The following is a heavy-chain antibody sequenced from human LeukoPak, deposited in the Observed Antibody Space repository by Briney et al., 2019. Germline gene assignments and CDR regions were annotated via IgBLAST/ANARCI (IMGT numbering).Heavy chain of an antibody. J-gene: IGHJ4*02. CDR1: GFTFSDYD. CDR2: IGTAGDT. V-gene: IGHV3-13*01. CDR3: VRVARERVGGVYYFDY. D-gene: IGHD1-1*01. Sequence: GGSLRLSYAASGFTFSDYDMHWVRQATGKGLEWVAAIGTAGDTYYTGSVKGRFTISRENAKNSLYLQMNSLRAGDTAVYYCVRVARERVGGVYYFDYWGQGTPVTVSS.